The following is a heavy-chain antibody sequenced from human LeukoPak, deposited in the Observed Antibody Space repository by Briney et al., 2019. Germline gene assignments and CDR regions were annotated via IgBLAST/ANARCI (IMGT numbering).Heavy chain of an antibody. D-gene: IGHD4-23*01. J-gene: IGHJ4*02. CDR1: GGSISRYY. CDR2: IYYSGST. CDR3: ARQSTVVTFDY. Sequence: SETLSLTCTVSGGSISRYYWSRIRQPPGKGLEWIGYIYYSGSTNYNPSLKSRVTISVDTSKNQFSLKLSSVTAADSAVYYCARQSTVVTFDYWGQGALVTVSS. V-gene: IGHV4-59*08.